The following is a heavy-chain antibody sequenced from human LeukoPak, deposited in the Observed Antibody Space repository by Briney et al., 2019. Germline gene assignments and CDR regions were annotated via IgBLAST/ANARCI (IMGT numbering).Heavy chain of an antibody. J-gene: IGHJ4*02. CDR1: GFSLNIYD. CDR3: AKRGVVIRVILVGFHKEAYYFDS. Sequence: GGSLRLSCAASGFSLNIYDMVWVRQAPGKGLEWVASTGLSSSYIGYADSVKGRFSISRDNGEDSVYLQMNSLRAEDTAVYFCAKRGVVIRVILVGFHKEAYYFDSWGQGALVTVSS. V-gene: IGHV3-21*04. D-gene: IGHD3-22*01. CDR2: TGLSSSYI.